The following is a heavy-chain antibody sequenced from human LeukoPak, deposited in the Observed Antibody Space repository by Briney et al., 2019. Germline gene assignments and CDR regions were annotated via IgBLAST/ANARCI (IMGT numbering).Heavy chain of an antibody. Sequence: SETLSLTCTVSGGSISSYYWSWIRQPPGKGLEWIGYIYYSGSTNYNPSLKSRVTISVDTSKNQFSLKLSSVTAADTAVYYCARGRYCSSTSCYAFDIWGQGTMVTVSS. J-gene: IGHJ3*02. V-gene: IGHV4-59*01. CDR1: GGSISSYY. CDR2: IYYSGST. D-gene: IGHD2-2*01. CDR3: ARGRYCSSTSCYAFDI.